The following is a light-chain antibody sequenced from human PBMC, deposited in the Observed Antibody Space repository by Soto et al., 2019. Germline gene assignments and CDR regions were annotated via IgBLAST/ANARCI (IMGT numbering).Light chain of an antibody. CDR1: PGISSY. J-gene: IGKJ2*01. CDR2: AAS. CDR3: QQYYSYPT. Sequence: AIRMTQSPSSFSASTGDRVTITCRASPGISSYLAWYQQKQEKAPKLLIYAASTLQSGVPSRFSGSGSGTDFTLTISCLQSEDFATYYCQQYYSYPTFGQGTKLEIK. V-gene: IGKV1-8*01.